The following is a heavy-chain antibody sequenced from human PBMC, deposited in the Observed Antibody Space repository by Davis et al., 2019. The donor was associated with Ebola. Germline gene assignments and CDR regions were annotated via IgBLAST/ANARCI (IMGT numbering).Heavy chain of an antibody. V-gene: IGHV3-21*04. CDR2: ISSDSDYI. CDR3: ARVRDGGDY. Sequence: PGGSLRLSCAASGFTFSTYSMSWVRQAPGKGLEWVSSISSDSDYIYYADSAKGRFTISRDNAKNSLYLQMNSLRAEDTAVYYCARVRDGGDYWGQGTLVTVSS. J-gene: IGHJ4*02. CDR1: GFTFSTYS. D-gene: IGHD5-24*01.